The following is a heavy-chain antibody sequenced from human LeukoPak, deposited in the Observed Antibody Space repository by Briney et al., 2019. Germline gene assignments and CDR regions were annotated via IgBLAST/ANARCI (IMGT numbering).Heavy chain of an antibody. CDR2: IYTSGST. CDR3: ARDAEIYCGGDCYLFDY. Sequence: SETLSLTCTVSGGSISSYYWSWIRQPAGKGLEWIGRIYTSGSTNYNPSLKSRVTMSVDTSKNQFSLKLSSVTAADTAVYYCARDAEIYCGGDCYLFDYWGQGTLVTVSS. CDR1: GGSISSYY. D-gene: IGHD2-21*02. J-gene: IGHJ4*02. V-gene: IGHV4-4*07.